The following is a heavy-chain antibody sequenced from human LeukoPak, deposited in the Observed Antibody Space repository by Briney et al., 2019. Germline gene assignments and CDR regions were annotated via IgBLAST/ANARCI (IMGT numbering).Heavy chain of an antibody. CDR1: GFTFSSYE. D-gene: IGHD2/OR15-2a*01. CDR2: ISSSGSTI. CDR3: ARDVGLSDY. J-gene: IGHJ4*02. Sequence: GGSLRLSCAASGFTFSSYEMNWVRQAPGKGPEWISYISSSGSTIYYADSVKGRFTISRDNAKNSLYLQMNSLRAEDTAVYYCARDVGLSDYWGQGTLVTVSS. V-gene: IGHV3-48*03.